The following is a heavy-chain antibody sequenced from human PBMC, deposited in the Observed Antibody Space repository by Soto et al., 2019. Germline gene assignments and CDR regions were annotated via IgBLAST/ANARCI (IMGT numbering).Heavy chain of an antibody. CDR2: IIPILGIA. CDR1: GGTFSSYT. Sequence: SVKVSCKASGGTFSSYTISWVRQAPGQGLEWMGRIIPILGIANYAQKFQGRVTITADKSTSTAYMELSSLRSEDTAVYYCARDRPWGELSFHWFDPWGQGTLVTVSS. J-gene: IGHJ5*02. D-gene: IGHD3-16*02. CDR3: ARDRPWGELSFHWFDP. V-gene: IGHV1-69*04.